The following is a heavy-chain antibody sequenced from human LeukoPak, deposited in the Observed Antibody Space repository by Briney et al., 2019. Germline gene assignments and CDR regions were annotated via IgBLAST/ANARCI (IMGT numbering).Heavy chain of an antibody. CDR2: IYYSGST. CDR3: ARHDMYRVTSYARRHFDY. CDR1: GDSISGSSYY. J-gene: IGHJ4*02. V-gene: IGHV4-39*01. D-gene: IGHD3-16*02. Sequence: SETLSLTCTVSGDSISGSSYYWGWIRQPPGKGLEWLGSIYYSGSTYYNPSLKSRVTMSVDTSKNQFSLKVSSVTAADTAVYYCARHDMYRVTSYARRHFDYWGQGTLVTVSS.